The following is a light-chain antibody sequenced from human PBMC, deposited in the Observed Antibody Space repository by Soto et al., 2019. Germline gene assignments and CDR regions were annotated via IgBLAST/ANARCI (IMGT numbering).Light chain of an antibody. CDR3: HQYGSAPYT. J-gene: IGKJ2*01. Sequence: EIVLTQSPGTLSLSPGERATLSCRASQSVSRNYSAWYQQKPGQAPRLLIYGASSRATGIPDRFSGSGSGTDFTLTISRLEPEDFAVYYCHQYGSAPYTFGQGTKLEIK. CDR1: QSVSRNY. CDR2: GAS. V-gene: IGKV3-20*01.